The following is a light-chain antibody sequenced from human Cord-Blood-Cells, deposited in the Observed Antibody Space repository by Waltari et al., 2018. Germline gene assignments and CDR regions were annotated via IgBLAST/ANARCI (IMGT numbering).Light chain of an antibody. CDR1: QSVLYSSNNKNY. CDR2: RAS. J-gene: IGKJ2*01. CDR3: QQYYSTPYT. Sequence: DIVMTQSPASLAVSLGERATINCKSSQSVLYSSNNKNYLAWYQQKPGQPPKLLIYRASTRESGVPDRFSGSGSGTDFTLTISSLQAEDGAVYYCQQYYSTPYTFGQGTKLEIK. V-gene: IGKV4-1*01.